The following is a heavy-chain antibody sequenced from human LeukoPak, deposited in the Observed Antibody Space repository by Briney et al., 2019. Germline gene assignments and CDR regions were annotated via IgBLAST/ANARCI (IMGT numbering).Heavy chain of an antibody. CDR3: ARDPDLRGYSFFDS. CDR2: INGDGSRT. Sequence: GGSLRLSCAASGFTLSSYWMHWVRQAPGKGLVWVSRINGDGSRTAYADFVKGRFTISRDNAKNTLYLQMNSLRAEDTAVYYCARDPDLRGYSFFDSWGQGTLVTVSS. D-gene: IGHD3-22*01. V-gene: IGHV3-74*01. J-gene: IGHJ4*02. CDR1: GFTLSSYW.